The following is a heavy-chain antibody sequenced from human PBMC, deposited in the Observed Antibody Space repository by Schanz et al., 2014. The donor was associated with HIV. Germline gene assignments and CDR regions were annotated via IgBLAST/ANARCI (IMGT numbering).Heavy chain of an antibody. D-gene: IGHD3-22*01. J-gene: IGHJ6*02. CDR1: GFTFSNYW. Sequence: EVQLVESGGGLVQPGGSLRLSCTASGFTFSNYWMHWVRQVPGKGLVWVSRINSDVRSANYADSVKGRFTISRDISDNTVPAQISSLRADDTAVYYCASPLLYDSLDVWGQGTTVTVSS. CDR3: ASPLLYDSLDV. CDR2: INSDVRSA. V-gene: IGHV3-74*01.